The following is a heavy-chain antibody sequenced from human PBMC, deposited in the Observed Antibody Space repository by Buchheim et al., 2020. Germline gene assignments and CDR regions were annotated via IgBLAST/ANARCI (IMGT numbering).Heavy chain of an antibody. V-gene: IGHV3-30-3*01. CDR3: AKDDGDYVGYYGMDV. CDR2: ISYDGSNK. Sequence: QVQLVESGGGVVQPGRSLRLSCAASGFTFSSYAMHWVRQAPGKGLEWVAVISYDGSNKYYADSVKGRFTISRDNSKNTLYLQMNSLRAEDTAVYYCAKDDGDYVGYYGMDVWGQGTT. CDR1: GFTFSSYA. D-gene: IGHD4-17*01. J-gene: IGHJ6*02.